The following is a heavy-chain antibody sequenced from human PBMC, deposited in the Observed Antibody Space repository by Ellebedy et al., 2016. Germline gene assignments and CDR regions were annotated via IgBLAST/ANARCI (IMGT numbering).Heavy chain of an antibody. CDR3: ARVEPSSSWPYIGFFDY. D-gene: IGHD6-13*01. CDR2: IYYSGST. CDR1: GGSISSYY. Sequence: SETLSLXCTVSGGSISSYYWSWIRQPPGKGLEWIGYIYYSGSTNYNPSLKSRVTISVDTSKNQFSLKLSSVTAADTAVYYCARVEPSSSWPYIGFFDYWGQGTLVTVSS. V-gene: IGHV4-59*01. J-gene: IGHJ4*02.